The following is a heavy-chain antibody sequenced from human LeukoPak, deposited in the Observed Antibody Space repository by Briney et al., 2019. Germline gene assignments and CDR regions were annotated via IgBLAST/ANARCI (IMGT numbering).Heavy chain of an antibody. Sequence: PGGSLRLSCAAFGFTVSSNYMSWVRQAPGKGLEWVSVIYSGGSKYYADSVKGRFTISRDNSKNTLYLQMNSLRAEDTAVYYCARGDYGDYVDYYYGMDVWGQGTTVTVSS. V-gene: IGHV3-53*01. CDR3: ARGDYGDYVDYYYGMDV. CDR2: IYSGGSK. CDR1: GFTVSSNY. J-gene: IGHJ6*02. D-gene: IGHD4-17*01.